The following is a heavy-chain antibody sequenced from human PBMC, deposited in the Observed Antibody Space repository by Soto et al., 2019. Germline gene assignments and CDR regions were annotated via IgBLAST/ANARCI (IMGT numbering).Heavy chain of an antibody. V-gene: IGHV4-30-4*01. D-gene: IGHD3-10*01. CDR3: ARWSGVGVAGMDV. J-gene: IGHJ6*02. CDR1: GGSISSDDYY. CDR2: ISYSGTT. Sequence: QVQLQESGPRLVKPSQTLSLTCTVSGGSISSDDYYWSWIRQPPGKGPEWVGYISYSGTTDYNPSLKSRIAISRDTSKRQFSLRWGSVTAADTAVYFCARWSGVGVAGMDVWGQGTTVTVSS.